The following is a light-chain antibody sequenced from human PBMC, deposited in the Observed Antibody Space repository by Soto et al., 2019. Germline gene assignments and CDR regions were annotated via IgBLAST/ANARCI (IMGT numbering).Light chain of an antibody. CDR3: QQTYSSLVYT. J-gene: IGKJ2*01. V-gene: IGKV1-39*01. CDR1: QSISSY. CDR2: AAS. Sequence: DIQMTQSPSSLSASLGDRVTITCRASQSISSYLNWYQQKPGKAPNLLIYAASSLQSGVPSRFSGSGSGTDFTLTISSLQPEDFATYYCQQTYSSLVYTFGQGTKLEIK.